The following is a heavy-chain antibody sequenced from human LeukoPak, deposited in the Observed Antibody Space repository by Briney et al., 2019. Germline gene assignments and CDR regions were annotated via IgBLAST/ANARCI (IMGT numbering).Heavy chain of an antibody. CDR1: GGSISSHY. CDR3: ARDRDGFWRSGHYYYYMDV. Sequence: SETLSLTCTVSGGSISSHYWSWIRQPPGKGLEWSGYIYYSGSTNYTPSLKSRVTISVDTSKNQFSLKLSSVTAADTAVYYCARDRDGFWRSGHYYYYMDVWGKGTTVTVSS. J-gene: IGHJ6*03. CDR2: IYYSGST. V-gene: IGHV4-59*11. D-gene: IGHD3-16*01.